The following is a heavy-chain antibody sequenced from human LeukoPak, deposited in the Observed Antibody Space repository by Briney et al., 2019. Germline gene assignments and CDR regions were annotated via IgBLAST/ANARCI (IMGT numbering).Heavy chain of an antibody. CDR3: ARHSLEYCSSTSCPNWFDP. CDR2: INPNSGVT. D-gene: IGHD2-2*01. Sequence: ASVKVSCKASGYTFTGYYMHCGRQAPGQGLEWMGWINPNSGVTNYAQNFQGRVNMTRDTSISTAYMELRRLRSVDTAVYYCARHSLEYCSSTSCPNWFDPWGQGTLVTVSS. CDR1: GYTFTGYY. J-gene: IGHJ5*02. V-gene: IGHV1-2*02.